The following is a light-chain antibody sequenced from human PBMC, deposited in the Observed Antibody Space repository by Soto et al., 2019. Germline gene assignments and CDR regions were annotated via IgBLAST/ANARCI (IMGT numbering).Light chain of an antibody. J-gene: IGLJ3*02. CDR1: SSNIGSNT. V-gene: IGLV1-44*01. CDR3: AAWDDSLNGLWV. Sequence: QSVLTQPPSASGTPGQRVTISCSGSSSNIGSNTVNWYQQLPGTAPKLLIYSNNQRPSGVPDRFSGSKSGTSASLAISGLQSEDEDDDYCAAWDDSLNGLWVFGGGTKVTVL. CDR2: SNN.